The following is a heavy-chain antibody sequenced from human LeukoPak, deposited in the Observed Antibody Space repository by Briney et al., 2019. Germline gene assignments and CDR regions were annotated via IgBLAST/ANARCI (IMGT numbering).Heavy chain of an antibody. CDR3: ARVLGPDNYDSSGYYYGQYNWFDP. Sequence: PSETLSLTCTVSGGSISSGDYYWSWIRQPPGKGLEWIGYMYYSGSTYYNPSLKSRVIISVDTSKNQFSLKLSSVTAADTAVYYCARVLGPDNYDSSGYYYGQYNWFDPWGQGTLVTVSS. D-gene: IGHD3-22*01. CDR1: GGSISSGDYY. J-gene: IGHJ5*02. CDR2: MYYSGST. V-gene: IGHV4-30-4*01.